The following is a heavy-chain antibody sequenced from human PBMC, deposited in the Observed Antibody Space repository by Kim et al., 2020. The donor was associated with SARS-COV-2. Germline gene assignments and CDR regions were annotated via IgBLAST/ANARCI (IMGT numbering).Heavy chain of an antibody. Sequence: GGSLRLSCAASGFTFSSYGMHWVRQAPGKGLEWVAVIWYDGSNKYYADSVKGRFTISRDNSKNTLYLQMNSLRAEDTAVYYCARRGRFGEVLPYYYYYYGMDVWGQGTTVTVSS. V-gene: IGHV3-33*01. D-gene: IGHD3-10*01. J-gene: IGHJ6*02. CDR1: GFTFSSYG. CDR2: IWYDGSNK. CDR3: ARRGRFGEVLPYYYYYYGMDV.